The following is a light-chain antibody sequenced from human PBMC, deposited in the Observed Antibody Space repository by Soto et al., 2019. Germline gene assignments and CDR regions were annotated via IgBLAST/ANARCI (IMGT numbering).Light chain of an antibody. Sequence: EIVLTQSPGTLSLSPGERATFSCRASQSVSSRYLAWYQQKPGQAPRLLIYGASSRATGIPDRFSGSGSGTDFTLTISRLEPEDFAVYYCQQYSSSTRVTFGQGTRLEIK. CDR2: GAS. J-gene: IGKJ5*01. V-gene: IGKV3-20*01. CDR3: QQYSSSTRVT. CDR1: QSVSSRY.